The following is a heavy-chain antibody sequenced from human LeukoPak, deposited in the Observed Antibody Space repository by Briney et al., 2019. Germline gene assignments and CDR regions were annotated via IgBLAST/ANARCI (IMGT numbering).Heavy chain of an antibody. CDR1: GGSLSGYY. Sequence: PSETLSLTCTVSGGSLSGYYWSWIRQPPGKGLEWIGYINYSGSTNYNPSLKSRVTISLDTSKNQFSLKLSSVTAADTAVYYCARIDRAVAGTIDYWGQGTLVTVSS. V-gene: IGHV4-59*08. J-gene: IGHJ4*02. CDR3: ARIDRAVAGTIDY. CDR2: INYSGST. D-gene: IGHD6-19*01.